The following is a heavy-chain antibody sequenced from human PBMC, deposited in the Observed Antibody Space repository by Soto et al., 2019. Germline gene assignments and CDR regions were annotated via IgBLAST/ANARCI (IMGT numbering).Heavy chain of an antibody. CDR1: GFTFSAYG. Sequence: QVHLVESGGGVVQPETSLRLSCAASGFTFSAYGMHWVRQAPGEGLEWVAVIWYDGSNKYYVESVKGRFTISGDNSNGTLYLQMNSLPAEDTAVYYCARASTGSHNLPTVFDYWGHGTLVTVSS. D-gene: IGHD1-1*01. J-gene: IGHJ4*01. CDR2: IWYDGSNK. V-gene: IGHV3-33*01. CDR3: ARASTGSHNLPTVFDY.